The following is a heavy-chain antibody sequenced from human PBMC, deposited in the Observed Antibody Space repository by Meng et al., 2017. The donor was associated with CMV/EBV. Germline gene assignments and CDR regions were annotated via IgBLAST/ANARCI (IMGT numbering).Heavy chain of an antibody. V-gene: IGHV1-69*10. CDR3: ARVDCGGDCYRGGWFDP. CDR2: IIPILGIA. J-gene: IGHJ5*02. Sequence: SVKVSCKASGGTFSSYAISWVRQAPGQGLEWMGGIIPILGIANYAQKFQGRVTITEDKSTSTAYMELSSLRSEDTAVYYCARVDCGGDCYRGGWFDPWGQGTLVTVSS. D-gene: IGHD2-21*01. CDR1: GGTFSSYA.